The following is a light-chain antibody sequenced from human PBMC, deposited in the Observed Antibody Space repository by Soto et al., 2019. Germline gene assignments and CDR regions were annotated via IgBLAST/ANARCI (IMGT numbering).Light chain of an antibody. CDR2: DVS. CDR3: SSYTSSTVV. CDR1: SSDVGGYNY. V-gene: IGLV2-14*01. J-gene: IGLJ2*01. Sequence: QSALTQPASVSGSPGQSITISCTGTSSDVGGYNYVSWYQQHPGKAPKLMIYDVSNRPSGVSNRFSGSKSCNTASLTISGLQAEDEADYYCSSYTSSTVVFGGGTKVTVL.